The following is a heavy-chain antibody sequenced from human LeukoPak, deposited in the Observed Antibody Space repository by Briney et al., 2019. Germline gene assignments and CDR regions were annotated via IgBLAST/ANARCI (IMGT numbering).Heavy chain of an antibody. D-gene: IGHD5-18*01. CDR3: ARDPPAGYSYGYVGAGDFDY. CDR2: ISSSGSTI. V-gene: IGHV3-48*03. Sequence: PGGSLRLSCAASGFTFSSYEMNWVRQDPGKGLEWVSYISSSGSTIYYADSVKGRFTISRDNAKNSLYLQMNSLRAEDTAVYYCARDPPAGYSYGYVGAGDFDYWGQGTLVTVSS. J-gene: IGHJ4*02. CDR1: GFTFSSYE.